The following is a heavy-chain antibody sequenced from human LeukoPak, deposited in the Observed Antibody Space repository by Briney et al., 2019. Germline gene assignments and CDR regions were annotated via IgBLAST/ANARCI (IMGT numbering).Heavy chain of an antibody. CDR3: ATVTTQITIFGVVPDAFDI. J-gene: IGHJ3*02. CDR2: FDPEDGET. Sequence: ASVKVSCKVSGYTLTELSMHWVRQAPGKGLEWMGGFDPEDGETIYAQKFQGRVTMTEDTSTDTAYMELSSLRSEDTAVYYCATVTTQITIFGVVPDAFDIWGQGTMVTVSS. CDR1: GYTLTELS. V-gene: IGHV1-24*01. D-gene: IGHD3-3*01.